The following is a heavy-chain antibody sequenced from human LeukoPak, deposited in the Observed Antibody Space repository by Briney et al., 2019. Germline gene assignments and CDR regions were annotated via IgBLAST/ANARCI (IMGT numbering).Heavy chain of an antibody. J-gene: IGHJ4*02. CDR1: GFTFSSYA. CDR3: ARDPRGPTGYDSSGRDSFDY. Sequence: GGSLRLSCAASGFTFSSYAMHWVRQAPGKGLEWVGVILYDGSMKYYADSVKGRFTISRDNSKNTLYLQMNGLRAEDTAVYYCARDPRGPTGYDSSGRDSFDYWGQGTLVTVSS. CDR2: ILYDGSMK. D-gene: IGHD3-22*01. V-gene: IGHV3-30*01.